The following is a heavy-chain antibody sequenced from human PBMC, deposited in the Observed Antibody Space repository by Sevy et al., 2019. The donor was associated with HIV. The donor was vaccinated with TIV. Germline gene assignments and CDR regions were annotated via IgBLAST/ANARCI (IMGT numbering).Heavy chain of an antibody. V-gene: IGHV3-74*01. J-gene: IGHJ4*02. D-gene: IGHD3-10*01. CDR1: GFTSNNFW. CDR3: ARGTRGVVDS. CDR2: INSDGEST. Sequence: GGSLRLSCAASGFTSNNFWLHWVRQAPGKGLVWVSRINSDGESTGYADFVKGRFTIYRDNAKNTAYLQMNSLRADDTAIYYCARGTRGVVDSWGQGTLVTVSS.